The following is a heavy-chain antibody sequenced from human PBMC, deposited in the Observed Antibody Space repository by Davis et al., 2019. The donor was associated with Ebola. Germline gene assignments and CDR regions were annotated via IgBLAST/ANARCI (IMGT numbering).Heavy chain of an antibody. CDR3: ARGITMIVGTHWFDP. D-gene: IGHD3-22*01. V-gene: IGHV1-2*06. Sequence: AASVKVSCKASGYTFTGYYMHWVRQAPGQGLEWMGRINPNSGGTNYAQKFQGRVTMTRDTSTSTVYMELRSLRSDDTAVYYCARGITMIVGTHWFDPWGQGTLVTVSS. CDR1: GYTFTGYY. J-gene: IGHJ5*02. CDR2: INPNSGGT.